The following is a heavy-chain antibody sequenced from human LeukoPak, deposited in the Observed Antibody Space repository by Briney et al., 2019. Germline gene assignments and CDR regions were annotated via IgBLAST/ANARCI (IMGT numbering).Heavy chain of an antibody. Sequence: SETLSLTCAVYGGSFSGYYWSWIRQPPGKGLEWIGEINHSGSTNYNPSLKSRVTISVDTSKNQFSLKPSSVTAAGTAVYYCAREYGFDYWGQGTLVTVSS. J-gene: IGHJ4*02. CDR1: GGSFSGYY. V-gene: IGHV4-34*01. CDR2: INHSGST. CDR3: AREYGFDY. D-gene: IGHD2-2*01.